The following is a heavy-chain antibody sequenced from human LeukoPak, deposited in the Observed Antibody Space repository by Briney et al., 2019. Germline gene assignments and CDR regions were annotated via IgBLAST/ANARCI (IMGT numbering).Heavy chain of an antibody. CDR1: GYTFTSYY. D-gene: IGHD3-9*01. J-gene: IGHJ5*02. CDR3: ARDLDILTGYYKPNNWFDP. Sequence: ASVKVSCKASGYTFTSYYMHWVRQAPGQGLEWMGIINPSGGSTSYAQKFQDRVTMTRDTSTSTVYMELSSLRSEDTAVYYCARDLDILTGYYKPNNWFDPWGQGTLVIVSS. CDR2: INPSGGST. V-gene: IGHV1-46*01.